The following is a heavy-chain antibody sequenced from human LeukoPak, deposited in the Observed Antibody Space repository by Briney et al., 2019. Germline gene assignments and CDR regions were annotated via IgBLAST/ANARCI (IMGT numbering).Heavy chain of an antibody. V-gene: IGHV3-48*03. D-gene: IGHD3-3*01. Sequence: QSGGSLRLSCAASGFTFSSYEMNWVRQAPGKGLEWVSYISSSGSTIYYADSVKGRFTISRDNAKNSLYLQMNSLRAEDTAVYYCARASTDYDFWSGYHYYFDYWGQGTLVTVSS. J-gene: IGHJ4*02. CDR3: ARASTDYDFWSGYHYYFDY. CDR2: ISSSGSTI. CDR1: GFTFSSYE.